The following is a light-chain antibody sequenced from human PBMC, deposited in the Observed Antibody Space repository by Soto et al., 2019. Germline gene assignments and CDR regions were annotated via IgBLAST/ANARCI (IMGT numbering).Light chain of an antibody. J-gene: IGKJ4*01. CDR2: DAS. CDR3: QQRSKWPLT. V-gene: IGKV3-11*01. Sequence: EIVLTQSPVTLSLSPGERATLSCRASQSVTDFLAWYQQKPGQAPRLPIYDASNRATGIPARFSGSGSGTDFTLTISSLEPEDFAVYYCQQRSKWPLTFGGGTKVDIK. CDR1: QSVTDF.